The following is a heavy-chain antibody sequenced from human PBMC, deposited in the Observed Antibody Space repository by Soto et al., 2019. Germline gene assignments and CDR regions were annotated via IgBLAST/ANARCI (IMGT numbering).Heavy chain of an antibody. J-gene: IGHJ5*02. D-gene: IGHD1-7*01. CDR3: AAGLLPRISGTTLNP. CDR2: INIEGTSA. CDR1: GFTFSRYW. V-gene: IGHV3-74*01. Sequence: EVQVVESGGGLVQPGGSLRLSCAASGFTFSRYWMHWVRQVPGKGLVWVSRINIEGTSATYADSVKGRFTISRDNARNTLVLQMTSLRAEDSAVYYCAAGLLPRISGTTLNPWGQGTLVSVSS.